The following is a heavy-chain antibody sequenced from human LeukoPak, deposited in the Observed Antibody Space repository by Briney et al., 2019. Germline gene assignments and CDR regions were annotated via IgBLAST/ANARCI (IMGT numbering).Heavy chain of an antibody. CDR2: IYYSGST. D-gene: IGHD4-23*01. J-gene: IGHJ4*02. V-gene: IGHV4-59*01. Sequence: SETLSLTCTVSGGSISSYYWSWIRQPPGKGLEWIGYIYYSGSTNYNPSLKSRVTISVDTSKNQFSLKLSSVTAEDTAVYYCARGFQLTTVDTPAGYWGQGTLVTVSS. CDR1: GGSISSYY. CDR3: ARGFQLTTVDTPAGY.